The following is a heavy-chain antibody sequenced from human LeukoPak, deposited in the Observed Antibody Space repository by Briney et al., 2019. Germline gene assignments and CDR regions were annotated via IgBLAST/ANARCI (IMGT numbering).Heavy chain of an antibody. V-gene: IGHV3-64D*06. CDR3: VKVDGNNPVGDAFDI. Sequence: PGGSLRLSCSASGFTFSSYAMHWVRQAPGNGLEYVSAISANGVSTYYADSVKGRFTISRDNSKNTLYLQMSSLRPEDTAVYYCVKVDGNNPVGDAFDIWGQGTMVTVS. CDR1: GFTFSSYA. CDR2: ISANGVST. J-gene: IGHJ3*02. D-gene: IGHD5-24*01.